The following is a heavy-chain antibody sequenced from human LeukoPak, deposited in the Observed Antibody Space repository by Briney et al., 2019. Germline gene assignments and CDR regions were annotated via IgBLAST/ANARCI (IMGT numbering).Heavy chain of an antibody. V-gene: IGHV4-39*07. CDR2: IYYRGST. D-gene: IGHD1-14*01. CDR1: GGSISSSSYY. CDR3: AREPTTYFDY. Sequence: SETLSLSCTVSGGSISSSSYYWGWLRQPPGKGLEWIGGIYYRGSTYYNPSLKSPVTLSVATSKTQFSLKPSPVTAADTAVYYCAREPTTYFDYWGQGTLVTVSS. J-gene: IGHJ4*02.